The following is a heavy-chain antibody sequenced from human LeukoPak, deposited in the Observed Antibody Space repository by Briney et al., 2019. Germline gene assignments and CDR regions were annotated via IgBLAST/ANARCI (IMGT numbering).Heavy chain of an antibody. Sequence: GGSLRLSCAASGFTFSSYGMHWVRQAPGKGLEWVAFIRYDGSNKYYADSVKGRFTISRDNSKNTLYLQMNSLRAEDTAVYYCAKDGSSFWSGYIYYYYMDVWGKGTTVTVSS. J-gene: IGHJ6*03. D-gene: IGHD3-3*01. V-gene: IGHV3-30*02. CDR2: IRYDGSNK. CDR3: AKDGSSFWSGYIYYYYMDV. CDR1: GFTFSSYG.